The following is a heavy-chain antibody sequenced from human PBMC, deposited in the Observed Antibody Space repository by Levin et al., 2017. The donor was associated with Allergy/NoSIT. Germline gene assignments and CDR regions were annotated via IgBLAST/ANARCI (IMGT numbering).Heavy chain of an antibody. CDR3: TTRLRWGEFGDH. Sequence: KPGGSLRLSCAASGFTFTTAWMTWVRQAPGKGLEWVGRIKSKMYGETTNYAAPVKGRFNISRDDSKNTLYLEMNSLKTEDTAMYFCTTRLRWGEFGDHWGQGSLVTVSA. D-gene: IGHD3-16*01. CDR1: GFTFTTAW. V-gene: IGHV3-15*01. CDR2: IKSKMYGETT. J-gene: IGHJ4*02.